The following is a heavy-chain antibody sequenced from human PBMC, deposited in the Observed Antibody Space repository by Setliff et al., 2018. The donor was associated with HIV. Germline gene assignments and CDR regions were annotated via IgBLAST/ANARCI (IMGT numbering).Heavy chain of an antibody. CDR3: AWGGVRGYSYGEAFDI. Sequence: SVKVSCKSSGGSFNTYAINWVRQAPGQGLEWMGGIISIFDKANYAQKFHGRLTITADDSTRTVYMELNSLGSGDTAVYYCAWGGVRGYSYGEAFDIWGQGTLVTVSS. D-gene: IGHD5-18*01. CDR1: GGSFNTYA. CDR2: IISIFDKA. J-gene: IGHJ3*02. V-gene: IGHV1-69*13.